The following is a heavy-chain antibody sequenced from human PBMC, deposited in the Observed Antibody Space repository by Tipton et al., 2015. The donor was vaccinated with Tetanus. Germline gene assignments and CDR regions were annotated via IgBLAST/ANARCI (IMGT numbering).Heavy chain of an antibody. CDR3: AIWAIVGDRTSYWGAPVNEFYDYAMDV. CDR2: IKHDGSEK. J-gene: IGHJ6*02. D-gene: IGHD2-8*02. CDR1: GFTFRRYW. V-gene: IGHV3-7*01. Sequence: LVQSGGGLVQPGGSLRLSCAGSGFTFRRYWMTWVRKAPGKGPEWVASIKHDGSEKFYVESVKGRFTIPRDDSKESLYLQMSSLRADDTAVYYCAIWAIVGDRTSYWGAPVNEFYDYAMDVLGQGTTVAVSS.